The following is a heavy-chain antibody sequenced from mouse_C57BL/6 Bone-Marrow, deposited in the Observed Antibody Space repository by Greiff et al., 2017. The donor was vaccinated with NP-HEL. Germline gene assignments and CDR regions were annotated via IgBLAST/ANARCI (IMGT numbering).Heavy chain of an antibody. V-gene: IGHV1-82*01. Sequence: QVQLKQSGPELVKPGASVKISCKASGYAFSSSWLNWVKQRSGKGLEWIGRIYPGDGDINYNGKFKGKATLTADKSSSTAYMQLSSLTSEDSAVYFCARRVGYFDVWGTGTTVTWSS. CDR2: IYPGDGDI. CDR1: GYAFSSSW. CDR3: ARRVGYFDV. J-gene: IGHJ1*03.